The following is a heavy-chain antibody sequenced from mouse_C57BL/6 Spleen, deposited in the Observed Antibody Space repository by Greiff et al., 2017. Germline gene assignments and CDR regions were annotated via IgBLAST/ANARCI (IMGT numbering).Heavy chain of an antibody. V-gene: IGHV3-6*01. D-gene: IGHD1-1*01. J-gene: IGHJ1*03. CDR2: ISYDGSN. CDR1: GYSITSGYY. CDR3: ARDRTTVDWYCDV. Sequence: EVQLQQSGPGLVKPSQSLSLTCSFTGYSITSGYYWNWIRQFPGNKLEWMGYISYDGSNNYNPSLKNRISITRDTSKNQFFLKLNSVTTEDTATYYCARDRTTVDWYCDVWGTGTTVTVSS.